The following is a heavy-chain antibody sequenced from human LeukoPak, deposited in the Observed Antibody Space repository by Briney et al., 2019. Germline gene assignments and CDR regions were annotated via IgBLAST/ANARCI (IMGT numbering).Heavy chain of an antibody. V-gene: IGHV3-30*04. Sequence: GSLRLSCAASGFTFSSYAMHWVRQAPGKGLEWVAVISYDGSNKYYADSVKGRFTISRDNSKNTLYLQMNSLRAEDTAVYYCAREVSGQWLAPDFDYWGQGTLVTVSS. CDR1: GFTFSSYA. J-gene: IGHJ4*02. CDR3: AREVSGQWLAPDFDY. CDR2: ISYDGSNK. D-gene: IGHD6-19*01.